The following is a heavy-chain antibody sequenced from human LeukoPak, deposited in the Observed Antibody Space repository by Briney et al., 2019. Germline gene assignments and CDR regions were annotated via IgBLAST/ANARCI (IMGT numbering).Heavy chain of an antibody. CDR3: ARGQLSVTYYHY. CDR1: GYTFTSYY. Sequence: GASVKVSCKASGYTFTSYYIHWLRQAPGQGLEWMGIIDPSGGSTSYSQKFQGRVTMTRDTSTTTVYMQLSSLRSEDTAIYCCARGQLSVTYYHYWGQGALVTVSS. J-gene: IGHJ4*02. V-gene: IGHV1-46*01. D-gene: IGHD1-26*01. CDR2: IDPSGGST.